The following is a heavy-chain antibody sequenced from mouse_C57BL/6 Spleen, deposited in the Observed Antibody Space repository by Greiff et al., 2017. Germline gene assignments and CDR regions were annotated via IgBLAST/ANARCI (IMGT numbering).Heavy chain of an antibody. Sequence: EVQLVESGGGLVKPGGSLKLSCAASGFTFSSYAMSWVRQTPEKRLEWVATISDGGSYTYYPDNVKGRFTISRDNAKNNLYLQMSHLKSEDTAMYYCARKGDGYSSYFDYWGQGTTLTVSS. CDR1: GFTFSSYA. V-gene: IGHV5-4*01. CDR3: ARKGDGYSSYFDY. J-gene: IGHJ2*01. D-gene: IGHD2-3*01. CDR2: ISDGGSYT.